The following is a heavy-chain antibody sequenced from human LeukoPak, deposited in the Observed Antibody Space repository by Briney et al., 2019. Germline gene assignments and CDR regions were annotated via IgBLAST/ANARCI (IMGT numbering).Heavy chain of an antibody. CDR1: GASFNSDDQY. V-gene: IGHV4-31*03. D-gene: IGHD3-22*01. CDR3: SRGLDSRKLGY. Sequence: SQTLSLTCTVSGASFNSDDQYWNWIRQSPGKGLEWIGSINPSGMLYDYTSLESRATMSRDTSKNQFSLNLNSVTAADTAVYFCSRGLDSRKLGYWGQGILVTVSS. CDR2: INPSGML. J-gene: IGHJ4*02.